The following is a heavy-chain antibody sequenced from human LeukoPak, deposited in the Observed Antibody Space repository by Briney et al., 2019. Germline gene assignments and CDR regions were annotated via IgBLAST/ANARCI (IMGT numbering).Heavy chain of an antibody. CDR1: GFTFSSYA. Sequence: GRSLRLSCAASGFTFSSYAMNWVRQAPGKELEWVSDISDSAGSTYYADSVKGRFTISRDNSENTLYLQMNSLRAEDTAVYYCAKSGGSSWPHFDCWGQGTLVTVSS. CDR3: AKSGGSSWPHFDC. CDR2: ISDSAGST. J-gene: IGHJ4*02. V-gene: IGHV3-23*01. D-gene: IGHD6-13*01.